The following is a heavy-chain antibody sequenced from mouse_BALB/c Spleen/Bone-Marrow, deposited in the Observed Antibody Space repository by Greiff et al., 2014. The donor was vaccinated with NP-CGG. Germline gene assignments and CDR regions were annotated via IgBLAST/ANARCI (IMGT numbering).Heavy chain of an antibody. CDR3: ARQYGNLGVMDY. Sequence: DVHLVESGGDLVKPGGSLKLSCAASGFTFSSYGMSWVRQTPDKRLEWVATTSSGGSYTYYPDSVKGRFTISRDNAKNTLYLQMSSLKSEDTAMYYCARQYGNLGVMDYWGQGTSVTVSS. CDR1: GFTFSSYG. J-gene: IGHJ4*01. D-gene: IGHD2-1*01. V-gene: IGHV5-6*01. CDR2: TSSGGSYT.